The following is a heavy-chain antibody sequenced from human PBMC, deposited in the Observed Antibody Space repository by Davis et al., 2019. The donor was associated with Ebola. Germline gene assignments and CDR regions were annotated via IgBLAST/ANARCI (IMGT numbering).Heavy chain of an antibody. J-gene: IGHJ6*02. CDR3: ARSRITMVRGVISYYYGMDV. CDR2: INHSGST. CDR1: GGSFSGYY. Sequence: MPSETLSLTCAVYGGSFSGYYWSWIRQPPGKGLEWIGEINHSGSTNYNPSLKSRVTISVDKSKNQFSLKLSSVTAADTAVYYCARSRITMVRGVISYYYGMDVWGQGTTVTVSS. D-gene: IGHD3-10*01. V-gene: IGHV4-34*01.